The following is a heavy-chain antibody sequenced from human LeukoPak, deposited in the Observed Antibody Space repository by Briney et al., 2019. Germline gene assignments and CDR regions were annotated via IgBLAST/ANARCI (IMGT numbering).Heavy chain of an antibody. CDR3: ARGSAFVTTYRGVSWFDP. CDR1: GSTFTRSY. J-gene: IGHJ5*02. D-gene: IGHD5-18*01. Sequence: ASVKLSYKASGSTFTRSYMLLGREAPGQGVKGMGGCHPNSGGTNYVQKFQVRVTMTRDTSINTAYRELSRLRSADTAVYYCARGSAFVTTYRGVSWFDPWGQGTLVTVSS. V-gene: IGHV1-2*02. CDR2: CHPNSGGT.